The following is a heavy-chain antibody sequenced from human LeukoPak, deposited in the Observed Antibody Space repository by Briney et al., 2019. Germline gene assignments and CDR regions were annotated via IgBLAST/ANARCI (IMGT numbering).Heavy chain of an antibody. CDR1: GFTFSSYS. CDR2: ISSSSSYI. D-gene: IGHD4-17*01. Sequence: GGSLRLSCAASGFTFSSYSMNWVRQAPGKGLEWVSSISSSSSYIYYADSVKGRFTICRDNAKNSLCLQMNSLRAEDTAVYYCARDDYGDYEDYFDYWGQGTLVTVSS. CDR3: ARDDYGDYEDYFDY. J-gene: IGHJ4*02. V-gene: IGHV3-21*01.